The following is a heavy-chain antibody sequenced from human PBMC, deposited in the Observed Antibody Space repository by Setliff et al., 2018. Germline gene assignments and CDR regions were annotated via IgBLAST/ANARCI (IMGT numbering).Heavy chain of an antibody. J-gene: IGHJ3*02. V-gene: IGHV3-20*04. Sequence: GGSLRLSCAASGFTISSSAMSWVRQAPGKGLEWVSDINRNGGRIGYADPVKGRFTISRDNAKNSLYLQMNGLRAEDTAVYYCARDPAYGAFDIWGQGTMVTVSS. D-gene: IGHD3-16*01. CDR1: GFTISSSA. CDR2: INRNGGRI. CDR3: ARDPAYGAFDI.